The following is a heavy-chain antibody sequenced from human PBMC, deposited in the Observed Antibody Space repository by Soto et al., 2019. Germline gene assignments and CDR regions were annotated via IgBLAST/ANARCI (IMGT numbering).Heavy chain of an antibody. Sequence: QVQLQESGPGLVKPSETLSLTCTVSGGSISSYYWSWIRQPPGKGLEWIGYIYYSGSTNYNPSLKRRVTISVDTSQNPLSLKLSSVTAADTAVYYCARGDPLLWFGEKVYYGMDVWGQGTTVTVSS. J-gene: IGHJ6*02. V-gene: IGHV4-59*01. CDR1: GGSISSYY. CDR3: ARGDPLLWFGEKVYYGMDV. CDR2: IYYSGST. D-gene: IGHD3-10*01.